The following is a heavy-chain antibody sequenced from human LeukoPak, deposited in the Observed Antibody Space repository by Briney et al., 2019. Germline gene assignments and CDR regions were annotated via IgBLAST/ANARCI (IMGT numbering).Heavy chain of an antibody. J-gene: IGHJ4*02. CDR3: ASFHYYGSGAYYLSY. CDR2: ISGSGDST. CDR1: GFTFSSYP. Sequence: PGGSLRLSCAASGFTFSSYPMSWVRQAPGKGLEWVSAISGSGDSTYYADSVKGRFTISRDNSKNTLYLQMSSLRAEDTAVYFCASFHYYGSGAYYLSYWGQGTLVTVSS. D-gene: IGHD3-10*01. V-gene: IGHV3-23*01.